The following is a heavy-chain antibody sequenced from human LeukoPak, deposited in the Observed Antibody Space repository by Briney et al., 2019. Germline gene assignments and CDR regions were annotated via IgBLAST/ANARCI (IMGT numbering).Heavy chain of an antibody. Sequence: GGSLRLSCAASGFTFSSYEMNWVRQAPGKGLEWVSYISSGGTTIYYADSVKGRFTVSRDNAKNSLYLQMNSLRAEDTAVYYCARRYSGYWSLSLDWGQGTLVTVSS. CDR2: ISSGGTTI. CDR1: GFTFSSYE. V-gene: IGHV3-48*03. D-gene: IGHD3-22*01. CDR3: ARRYSGYWSLSLD. J-gene: IGHJ4*02.